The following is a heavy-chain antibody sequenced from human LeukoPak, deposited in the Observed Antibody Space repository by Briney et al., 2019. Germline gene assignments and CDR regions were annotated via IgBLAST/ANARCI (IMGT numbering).Heavy chain of an antibody. CDR3: ANGYYDFWSGYSGPLSY. J-gene: IGHJ4*02. Sequence: PGRSLRLSCAASGFTFDDYAMRWVRQAPGKGLEWVSGISWNSGSIGYANSVKGRFTISRDNAKNSLYLQMNSLRAEDTALYYCANGYYDFWSGYSGPLSYWGQGTLVTVSS. D-gene: IGHD3-3*01. CDR1: GFTFDDYA. V-gene: IGHV3-9*01. CDR2: ISWNSGSI.